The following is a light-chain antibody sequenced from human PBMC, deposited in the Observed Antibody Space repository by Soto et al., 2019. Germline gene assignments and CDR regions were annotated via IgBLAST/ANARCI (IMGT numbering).Light chain of an antibody. Sequence: DIRMTQSPSTLPASLGDSVTIXXRASQSVDNWLAWSQQKPGKAPKLXIYKASSLESGVPSRFSGSGAGTEFTLTSSNLHPDGNECNRVQYHTGNRSTFRLGTKVDIK. V-gene: IGKV1-5*03. CDR1: QSVDNW. CDR3: QYHTGNRST. J-gene: IGKJ3*01. CDR2: KAS.